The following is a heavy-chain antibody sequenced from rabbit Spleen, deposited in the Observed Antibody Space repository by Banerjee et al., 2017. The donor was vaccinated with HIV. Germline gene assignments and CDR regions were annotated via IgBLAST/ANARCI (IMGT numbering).Heavy chain of an antibody. CDR1: GFSFSSSYD. CDR3: VREVAVKFNL. CDR2: IDPVFGST. Sequence: QSLEESGGGLVKPGGTLTLTCSVSGFSFSSSYDMCWVRQAPGKGLEWIGYIDPVFGSTDYASWVNGRFTISSHNAQNTLYLQLNSLTAADTATYFCVREVAVKFNLWGQGTLVTVS. D-gene: IGHD4-1*01. V-gene: IGHV1S7*01. J-gene: IGHJ4*01.